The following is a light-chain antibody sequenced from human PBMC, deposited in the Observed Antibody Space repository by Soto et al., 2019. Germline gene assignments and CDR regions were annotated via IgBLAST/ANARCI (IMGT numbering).Light chain of an antibody. Sequence: QSVLTQPASVSGSPGQSITISCTGTSSDVGSYNLVSWYQQHPGKAPKLMIYEGSKWPSGVSNRFSGSKSGNTASLTISGLQAEDEADYYCCSYAGSSTYVFGTGTNVTVL. CDR2: EGS. J-gene: IGLJ1*01. V-gene: IGLV2-23*01. CDR1: SSDVGSYNL. CDR3: CSYAGSSTYV.